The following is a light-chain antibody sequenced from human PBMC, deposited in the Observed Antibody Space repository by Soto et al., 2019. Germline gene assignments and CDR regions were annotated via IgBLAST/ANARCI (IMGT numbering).Light chain of an antibody. V-gene: IGLV2-14*03. Sequence: QSVLTQPDSVSGSPGPSITISCTGTSSDIGAYNFVSWYQKHPGKAPQLMLYDVNIRASGVSNRFSGSKSGTTASLTISVLQDEDEAEYYCTSWTTSTTRIFGGGTKVPVL. J-gene: IGLJ2*01. CDR1: SSDIGAYNF. CDR3: TSWTTSTTRI. CDR2: DVN.